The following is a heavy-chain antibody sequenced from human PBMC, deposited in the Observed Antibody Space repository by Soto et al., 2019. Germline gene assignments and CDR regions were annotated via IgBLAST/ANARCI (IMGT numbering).Heavy chain of an antibody. V-gene: IGHV1-2*02. CDR3: AGTKMPPLTNLAY. Sequence: ASVKVSCKASGYNFMSYYLHWVRQAPTQDLEWMGWINPNGGTTNSAQKFQGRLTMTRDTSITTAYMELSRLNSDDTAVYYCAGTKMPPLTNLAYWGQGT. D-gene: IGHD3-9*01. CDR2: INPNGGTT. CDR1: GYNFMSYY. J-gene: IGHJ4*02.